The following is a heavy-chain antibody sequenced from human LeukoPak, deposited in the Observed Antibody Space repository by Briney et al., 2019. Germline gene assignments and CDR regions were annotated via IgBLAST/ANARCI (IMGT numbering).Heavy chain of an antibody. V-gene: IGHV3-21*01. CDR1: GFTFSSYS. CDR3: ARVMYSSSWTFDY. CDR2: ISSSSSYI. Sequence: PGGSLRLSCAAPGFTFSSYSMNWVRQAPGKGLEWVSSISSSSSYIYYADSVKGRFTISRDNAKNSLYLQMNSLRAEDTAVYYFARVMYSSSWTFDYWGQGTLVTVSS. D-gene: IGHD6-13*01. J-gene: IGHJ4*02.